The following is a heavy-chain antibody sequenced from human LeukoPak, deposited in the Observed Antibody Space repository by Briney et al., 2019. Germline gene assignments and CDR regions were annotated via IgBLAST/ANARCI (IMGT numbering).Heavy chain of an antibody. J-gene: IGHJ4*02. CDR3: AERRRYSYPFDY. Sequence: PSETLSLTCAVYGGSFSGYYWSWIRQPPGKGLEWIGEINHSGSTNYNPSLKSRVTISVDTSKNQFSLKLSSVTAADTAVYYCAERRRYSYPFDYWGQGTLVTVSS. D-gene: IGHD5-18*01. V-gene: IGHV4-34*01. CDR2: INHSGST. CDR1: GGSFSGYY.